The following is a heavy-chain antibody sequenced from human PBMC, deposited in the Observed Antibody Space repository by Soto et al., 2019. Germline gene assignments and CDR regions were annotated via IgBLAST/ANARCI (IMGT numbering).Heavy chain of an antibody. CDR1: GFICSSYD. CDR2: ILVGGST. J-gene: IGHJ3*02. D-gene: IGHD1-26*01. V-gene: IGHV3-23*01. Sequence: PGGSLRLSCAVSGFICSSYDMSWVRQAPGKGLEWVSTILVGGSTHYEDSVKGRFTISRDTSKNTVYLQMNSLTAGDTAFYYCAKETATSGGDFEIYGQGTMVTVSS. CDR3: AKETATSGGDFEI.